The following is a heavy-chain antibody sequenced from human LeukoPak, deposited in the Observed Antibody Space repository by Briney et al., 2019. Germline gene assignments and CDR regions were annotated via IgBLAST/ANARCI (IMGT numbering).Heavy chain of an antibody. CDR1: GGSFSGYY. Sequence: MTSETLSLTCAVYGGSFSGYYWSWIRQPPGKGLEWIGEINHSGSTNYNPSLKSRVTISVDTSKNQFSLKLSSVTAADTAVYYCARGETYYYGSGSYLTGYYYYYGMDVWGQGTTVTVSS. CDR3: ARGETYYYGSGSYLTGYYYYYGMDV. V-gene: IGHV4-34*01. D-gene: IGHD3-10*01. CDR2: INHSGST. J-gene: IGHJ6*02.